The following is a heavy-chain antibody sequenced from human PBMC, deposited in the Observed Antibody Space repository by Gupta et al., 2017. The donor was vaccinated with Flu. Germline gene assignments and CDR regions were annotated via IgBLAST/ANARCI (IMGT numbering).Heavy chain of an antibody. CDR3: ARVENCSPNAWYHFNC. V-gene: IGHV3-72*01. Sequence: FSDHCIDWVRQAPGKGLEWVGRSRNKLSNYISDYAASVRGRFTISRDDSESSLYLQMNSLKTEDTAVYFCARVENCSPNAWYHFNCWGQGTLVTVSS. CDR1: FSDHC. J-gene: IGHJ4*02. D-gene: IGHD2-15*01. CDR2: SRNKLSNYIS.